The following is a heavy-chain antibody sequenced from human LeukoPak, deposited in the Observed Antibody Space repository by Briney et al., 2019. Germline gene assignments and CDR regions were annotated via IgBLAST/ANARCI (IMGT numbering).Heavy chain of an antibody. CDR3: ARASPGYSSSWYDFDY. Sequence: ASVKVSRKASGYTFTGYYMHWVRQAPGQGLEWMGWINPNSGGTNYAQKFQGRVTMTRDTSISTAYMELSRLRSDDTAVYYCARASPGYSSSWYDFDYWGQGTLVTVSS. J-gene: IGHJ4*02. CDR2: INPNSGGT. D-gene: IGHD6-13*01. CDR1: GYTFTGYY. V-gene: IGHV1-2*02.